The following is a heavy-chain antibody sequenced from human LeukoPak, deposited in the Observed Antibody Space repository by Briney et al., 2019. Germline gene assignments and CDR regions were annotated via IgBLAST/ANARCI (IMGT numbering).Heavy chain of an antibody. CDR1: GFTFSSYE. J-gene: IGHJ4*02. CDR3: ARPEDSSGYPTCFDY. CDR2: ISSSGSTI. V-gene: IGHV3-48*03. Sequence: GGSLRLSCAASGFTFSSYEMNWVRQAPGKGLEWVSYISSSGSTIYYADSVKGRFTISRDNAKNSLYLQTNSLRAEDTAVYYCARPEDSSGYPTCFDYWGQGTLVTVSP. D-gene: IGHD3-22*01.